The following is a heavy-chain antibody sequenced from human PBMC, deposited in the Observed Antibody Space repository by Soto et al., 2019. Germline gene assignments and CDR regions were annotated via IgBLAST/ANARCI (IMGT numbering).Heavy chain of an antibody. CDR1: GXTFIXYX. CDR2: VSGGGDTT. J-gene: IGHJ2*01. V-gene: IGHV3-23*01. Sequence: EVQLLESGGGLVQPGGSLRLSXEGXGXTFIXYXXXXXXXXXGXGLEWVSAVSGGGDTTFYADSVKGRFTISRDNSKNTVSLQINSLGVDDTAVYYCARKVPGSTSLPIYWYFDLWGRGTLVTVSS. D-gene: IGHD3-10*01. CDR3: ARKVPGSTSLPIYWYFDL.